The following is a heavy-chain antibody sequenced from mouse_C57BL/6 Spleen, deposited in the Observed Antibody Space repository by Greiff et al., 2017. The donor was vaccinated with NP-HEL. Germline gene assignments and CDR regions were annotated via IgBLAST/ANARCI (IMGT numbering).Heavy chain of an antibody. CDR1: GYTFTSYW. D-gene: IGHD2-12*01. V-gene: IGHV1-61*01. J-gene: IGHJ4*01. CDR3: ASLLYQPMDY. CDR2: IYPSDSET. Sequence: QVQLQQPGAELVRPGSSVKLSCKASGYTFTSYWMDWVKQRPGQGLEWIGNIYPSDSETHYNQKFKDKATLTVDKSSSTAYMQLSSLTSEDSAVDDCASLLYQPMDYWGQGTSVTVSS.